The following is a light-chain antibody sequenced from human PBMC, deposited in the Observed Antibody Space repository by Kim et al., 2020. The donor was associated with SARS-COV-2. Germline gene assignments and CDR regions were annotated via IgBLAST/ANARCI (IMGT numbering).Light chain of an antibody. V-gene: IGLV2-8*01. CDR2: EVS. CDR3: SSYAGNNNVV. Sequence: QSVLTQPPSASGSPGQSVTISCTGTSSDIGGYNFVSWYQHHPGKAPKLMIFEVSKRPSGVPDRFSGSKSGNTASLTVSGLQAEDEADYYCSSYAGNNNVVFGGGTKVTVL. CDR1: SSDIGGYNF. J-gene: IGLJ3*02.